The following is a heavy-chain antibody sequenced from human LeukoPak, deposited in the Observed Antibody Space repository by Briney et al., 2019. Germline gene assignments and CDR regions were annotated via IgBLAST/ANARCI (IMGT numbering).Heavy chain of an antibody. V-gene: IGHV1-46*01. J-gene: IGHJ4*02. Sequence: GASVKVSCKTSGYTFTRYYMQWARQAPGHGLEWMGIINPISGATDYAQKFQGRVTMTRDTSTSTVYMELSSLRSEDTAMYYCARLPYRDGVAQDYWGQGTLVTVSP. D-gene: IGHD3-16*02. CDR2: INPISGAT. CDR1: GYTFTRYY. CDR3: ARLPYRDGVAQDY.